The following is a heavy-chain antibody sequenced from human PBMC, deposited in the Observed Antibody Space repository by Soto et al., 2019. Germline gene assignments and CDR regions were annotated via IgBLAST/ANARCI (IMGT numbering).Heavy chain of an antibody. CDR1: GGSISSYY. V-gene: IGHV4-59*01. Sequence: XGTLSLTCTVSGGSISSYYWSWIRQPPGKGLEWIGYIYYSGSTNYNPSLKSRVTISVDTSKNQFSLKLSSVTAADTAVYYCARDRTGPYYYYGMDVWGQGTTVTVSS. CDR3: ARDRTGPYYYYGMDV. CDR2: IYYSGST. J-gene: IGHJ6*02.